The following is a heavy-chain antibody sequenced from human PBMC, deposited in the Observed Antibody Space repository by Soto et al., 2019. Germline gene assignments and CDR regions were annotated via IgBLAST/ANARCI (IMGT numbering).Heavy chain of an antibody. J-gene: IGHJ4*02. D-gene: IGHD5-18*01. CDR2: IYYSGST. Sequence: QVQLQESGPGLVKPSQTLSLTCTVSGGSISSGGYYWSGIRQHPGKGLEWIGYIYYSGSTYYNPSLKSRVTISVDTSKNQFSLKLSSVTAADTAVYYCARIGRGYSYGKFDYWGQGTLVTVSS. CDR3: ARIGRGYSYGKFDY. CDR1: GGSISSGGYY. V-gene: IGHV4-31*03.